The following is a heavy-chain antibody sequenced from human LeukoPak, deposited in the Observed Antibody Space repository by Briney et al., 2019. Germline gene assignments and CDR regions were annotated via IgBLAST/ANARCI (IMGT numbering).Heavy chain of an antibody. CDR1: GGSISSYY. Sequence: SETLSLTCTVSGGSISSYYWSWIRQPPGKGLEWIGYIYYSGSTNYNPSLKSRVTISVDTSKNQFSLKLSSVTAADTAVYYCARSHGRWYDCFDYWGQGTLVTVSS. CDR3: ARSHGRWYDCFDY. D-gene: IGHD6-13*01. J-gene: IGHJ4*02. CDR2: IYYSGST. V-gene: IGHV4-59*08.